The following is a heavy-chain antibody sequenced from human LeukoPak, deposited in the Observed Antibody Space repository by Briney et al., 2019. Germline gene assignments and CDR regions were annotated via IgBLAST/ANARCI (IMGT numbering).Heavy chain of an antibody. J-gene: IGHJ6*02. V-gene: IGHV1-2*02. Sequence: ASVKVSCKASGYTFTAYYILWVRQAPGQGLEWMGWINPNSGGTNYAQKFKGRATMTRHTPISTAYMDLSRLRSDDTAVSYCARDLAVSWTYYYYGMDVWGQGTTVTVSS. CDR3: ARDLAVSWTYYYYGMDV. CDR2: INPNSGGT. D-gene: IGHD6-19*01. CDR1: GYTFTAYY.